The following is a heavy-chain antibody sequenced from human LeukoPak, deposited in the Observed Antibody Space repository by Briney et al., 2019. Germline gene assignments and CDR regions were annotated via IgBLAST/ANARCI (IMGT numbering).Heavy chain of an antibody. Sequence: GASVKVSCKASGYTFTGYYMHWVRQAPGQGLEWVGRINPNSGGTNYAQKFQGKVTMTRDTSISTAYMELSRLRSDDTAVYYCATSGYGEDWFDPWGQGTLVTVSS. CDR2: INPNSGGT. V-gene: IGHV1-2*06. CDR3: ATSGYGEDWFDP. J-gene: IGHJ5*02. CDR1: GYTFTGYY. D-gene: IGHD5-12*01.